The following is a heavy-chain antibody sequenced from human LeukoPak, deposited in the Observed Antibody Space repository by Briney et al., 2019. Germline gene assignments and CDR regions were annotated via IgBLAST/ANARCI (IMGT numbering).Heavy chain of an antibody. V-gene: IGHV3-33*01. D-gene: IGHD6-19*01. Sequence: PGRSLRLSCAASGFTFSSYGMHWVRQAPGKGLEWVAVIWYDGSNKYYADSVKGRFTISRDNSKNTLYLQMNSLRAEDTAVYYCARGGFIAVAVTDYWGQGTLVTVSS. CDR3: ARGGFIAVAVTDY. CDR1: GFTFSSYG. J-gene: IGHJ4*02. CDR2: IWYDGSNK.